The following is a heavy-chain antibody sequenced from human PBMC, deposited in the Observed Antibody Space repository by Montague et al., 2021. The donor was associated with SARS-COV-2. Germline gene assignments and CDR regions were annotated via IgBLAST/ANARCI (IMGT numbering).Heavy chain of an antibody. J-gene: IGHJ6*02. CDR2: RWYDGSNQ. CDR3: AREYSAPRWFGEYNRYGMDV. CDR1: VFTFSRYD. V-gene: IGHV3-33*08. Sequence: SLRLSCAASVFTFSRYDMHLVRQAPGKGLEWVAVRWYDGSNQYYXXSLKVRFTISRDNSKNTLYLQMNSLRAEDTAVYYCAREYSAPRWFGEYNRYGMDVWGQGTTVTVSS. D-gene: IGHD3-10*01.